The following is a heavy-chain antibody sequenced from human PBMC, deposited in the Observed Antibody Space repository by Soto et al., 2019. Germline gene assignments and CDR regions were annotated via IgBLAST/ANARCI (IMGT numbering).Heavy chain of an antibody. J-gene: IGHJ4*02. CDR3: GSRYAGNFDY. CDR1: GGSISSYY. CDR2: IYYSGST. D-gene: IGHD2-2*01. Sequence: SETLSLTCTVSGGSISSYYWSWIRQPPGKGLEWIGYIYYSGSTNYNPSLKSRVTISVDTSKNQFSLKLSSVTAADTAVYYCGSRYAGNFDYWAQGPLVTPSP. V-gene: IGHV4-59*01.